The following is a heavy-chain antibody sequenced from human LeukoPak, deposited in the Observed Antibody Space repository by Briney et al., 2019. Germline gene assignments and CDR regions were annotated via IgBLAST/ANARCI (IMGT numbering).Heavy chain of an antibody. V-gene: IGHV4-39*07. CDR1: GGSISSSTYY. CDR3: ARNLTMILAKGAFDI. Sequence: SETLSLTCTVSGGSISSSTYYWGWIRQPPGKGLEWIASIYNSGSISYNPSLKSRVTISLDTSKKQFSLKLSSVTAADTAVYYCARNLTMILAKGAFDIWGQGIMVTVPS. J-gene: IGHJ3*02. CDR2: IYNSGSI. D-gene: IGHD3-22*01.